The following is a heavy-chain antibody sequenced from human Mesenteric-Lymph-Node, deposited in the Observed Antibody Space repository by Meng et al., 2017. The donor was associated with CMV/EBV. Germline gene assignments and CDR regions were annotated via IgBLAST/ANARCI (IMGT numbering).Heavy chain of an antibody. J-gene: IGHJ6*02. CDR2: INWNGDTT. CDR1: GFTFDDYA. D-gene: IGHD1-1*01. V-gene: IGHV3-9*01. CDR3: AKDILRESRTRHYYYYGMDV. Sequence: SLKISCTASGFTFDDYAMHWVRQAPGKGLEWVAGINWNGDTTGYADSVKGRFTISRDNAKNSLYLQMNSLRAEDTALYYCAKDILRESRTRHYYYYGMDVWGQGTTVTVSS.